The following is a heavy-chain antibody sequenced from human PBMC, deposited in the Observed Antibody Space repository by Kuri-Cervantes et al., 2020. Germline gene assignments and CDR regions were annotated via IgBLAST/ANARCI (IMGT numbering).Heavy chain of an antibody. Sequence: ASVKVSCKASGYTFTSYDINWVRQATGQGLEWTGWMNPNSGNTGYAQKFQGRVTITADESTSTAYMELSSLRSEDTAVYYCARAHYYGSGSYRYWGQGTLVTVSS. CDR1: GYTFTSYD. J-gene: IGHJ4*02. D-gene: IGHD3-10*01. V-gene: IGHV1-8*01. CDR2: MNPNSGNT. CDR3: ARAHYYGSGSYRY.